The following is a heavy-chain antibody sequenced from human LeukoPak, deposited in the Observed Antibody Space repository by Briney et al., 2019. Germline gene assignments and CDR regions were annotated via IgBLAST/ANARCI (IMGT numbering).Heavy chain of an antibody. CDR3: AKASSSWSNYYYYGMDV. V-gene: IGHV3-30*02. J-gene: IGHJ6*02. CDR1: GFTFSSYG. D-gene: IGHD6-13*01. CDR2: IRYDGGNK. Sequence: GGSLRLSCAASGFTFSSYGMHWVRQAPGKGLEWVAFIRYDGGNKYYADSVKGRFTISRDNSKNTLYLQMNSLRAEDTAVYYCAKASSSWSNYYYYGMDVWGQGTTVTVSS.